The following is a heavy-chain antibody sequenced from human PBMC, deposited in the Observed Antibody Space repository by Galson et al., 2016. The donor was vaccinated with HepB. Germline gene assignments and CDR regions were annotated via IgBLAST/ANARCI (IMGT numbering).Heavy chain of an antibody. V-gene: IGHV3-74*01. CDR1: GFPFSNYW. CDR2: INSDGSST. Sequence: ALRLSCAASGFPFSNYWMHWVRQAPRKGPVWVSRINSDGSSTTYADSVKGRFTISRDNAKNTLYLQMNSLRAEDTALYYCTRVHREGIAAAGLQIWGQGTRVIVSS. J-gene: IGHJ4*02. CDR3: TRVHREGIAAAGLQI. D-gene: IGHD6-13*01.